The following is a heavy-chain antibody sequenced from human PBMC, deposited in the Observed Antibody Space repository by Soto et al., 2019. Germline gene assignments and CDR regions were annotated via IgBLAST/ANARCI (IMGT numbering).Heavy chain of an antibody. J-gene: IGHJ6*02. D-gene: IGHD6-13*01. CDR3: ARDIAAAGQYYYYGMDV. Sequence: SDTLSLTCTVSGGSMSSYYCGWIRQPPGKGLEWIGYIYYSGSTNYNPSLKSRVTISVDTSKNQFSLKLSSVTAADTAVYYCARDIAAAGQYYYYGMDVWGQGTTVTVSS. CDR2: IYYSGST. V-gene: IGHV4-59*01. CDR1: GGSMSSYY.